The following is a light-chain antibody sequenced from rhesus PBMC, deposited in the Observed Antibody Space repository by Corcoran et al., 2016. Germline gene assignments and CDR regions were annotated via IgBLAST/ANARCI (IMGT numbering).Light chain of an antibody. J-gene: IGKJ2*01. CDR3: LQYNSDPYT. V-gene: IGKV1-43*02. Sequence: DIQMTQSPSSLSASLGDRVPIPCRASQGISTYLNWYQQKPGKAPKRLIYAASSLESGVPSRFSGSVSGTDFTITISSLQPEEFATYYCLQYNSDPYTFGQGTKVEIK. CDR1: QGISTY. CDR2: AAS.